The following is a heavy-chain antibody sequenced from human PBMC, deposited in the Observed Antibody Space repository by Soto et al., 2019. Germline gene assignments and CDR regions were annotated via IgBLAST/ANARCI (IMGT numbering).Heavy chain of an antibody. CDR3: AKDRGRYYPNGFDP. D-gene: IGHD1-26*01. V-gene: IGHV3-23*01. CDR1: GFTFSSYA. CDR2: ISGSGGST. Sequence: EGQLLESGGGLVQPGGSLRLSCAASGFTFSSYAMSWVCQAPGKGLEWVSAISGSGGSTYYADSVKGRFTISRDNSKNTLYVQMNSLRAEDTAVYYCAKDRGRYYPNGFDPWGQGTLVTVSS. J-gene: IGHJ5*02.